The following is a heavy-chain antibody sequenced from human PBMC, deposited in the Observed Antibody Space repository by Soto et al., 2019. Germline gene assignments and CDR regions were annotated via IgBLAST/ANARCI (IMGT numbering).Heavy chain of an antibody. V-gene: IGHV3-33*01. CDR2: IWYDGSNK. J-gene: IGHJ6*02. D-gene: IGHD6-6*01. CDR1: GFTFSSYG. Sequence: GGSLRLSCAASGFTFSSYGMHWVRQAPGKGLEWVAVIWYDGSNKYYADSVKGRFTISRDNSKNTLYLQMNSLRAEDTAVYYCARIQIAARPGYYYYGMDVWGQGTTVTVSS. CDR3: ARIQIAARPGYYYYGMDV.